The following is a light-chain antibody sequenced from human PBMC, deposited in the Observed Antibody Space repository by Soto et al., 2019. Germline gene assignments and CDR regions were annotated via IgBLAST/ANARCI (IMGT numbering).Light chain of an antibody. J-gene: IGKJ4*01. CDR3: QQYGTSPPLT. CDR1: QSISSSY. Sequence: EIVLTQSPGTLSLSPGERATLSCRASQSISSSYLAWYQQKPGQAPRLLIYETSSRATGIPDRFSGSGSGTDFTLTVSRLEPEDFAVNYCQQYGTSPPLTFGGGTRVEIK. V-gene: IGKV3-20*01. CDR2: ETS.